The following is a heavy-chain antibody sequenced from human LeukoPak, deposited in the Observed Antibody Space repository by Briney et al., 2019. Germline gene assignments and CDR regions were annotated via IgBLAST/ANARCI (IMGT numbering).Heavy chain of an antibody. CDR2: ISDRGGRT. CDR3: AKRGVVIRVILVGFHKEAYYFDS. D-gene: IGHD3-22*01. CDR1: GITLSNYG. J-gene: IGHJ4*02. Sequence: PGGSLRLSCAVCGITLSNYGMSWVRQAPGKGLEWVACISDRGGRTNYADSVKGRFTISRDNPKNTLYLQMNSLRAEDTAVYFCAKRGVVIRVILVGFHKEAYYFDSWGQGALVTVSS. V-gene: IGHV3-23*01.